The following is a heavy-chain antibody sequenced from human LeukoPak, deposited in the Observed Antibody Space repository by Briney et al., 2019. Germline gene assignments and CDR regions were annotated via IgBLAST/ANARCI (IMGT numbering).Heavy chain of an antibody. D-gene: IGHD6-13*01. V-gene: IGHV3-7*03. Sequence: PGGSLRLSCAASGFTFSSYWMSWVRQAPGKGLEWVANIKQDGSEKYYVDSVKGRFTISRDNAKNSLYLQMNSLRAEDTAVYYCARESGGIAAAGDYHFDYWGQGTLVTVSS. J-gene: IGHJ4*02. CDR2: IKQDGSEK. CDR3: ARESGGIAAAGDYHFDY. CDR1: GFTFSSYW.